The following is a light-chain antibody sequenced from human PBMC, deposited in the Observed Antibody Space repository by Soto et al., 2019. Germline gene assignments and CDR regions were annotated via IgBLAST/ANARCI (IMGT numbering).Light chain of an antibody. CDR3: QKYSSVPV. V-gene: IGKV1-27*01. CDR2: AAS. Sequence: DIQMTQSPTSLSASVGDRVTITCQASQGIRNFVAWYQQKPGKAPKPLIYAASTLQSGVPSRFSGSGSGTDFTLTINSLQPEDVATYSCQKYSSVPVFGPGTKVEIK. CDR1: QGIRNF. J-gene: IGKJ3*01.